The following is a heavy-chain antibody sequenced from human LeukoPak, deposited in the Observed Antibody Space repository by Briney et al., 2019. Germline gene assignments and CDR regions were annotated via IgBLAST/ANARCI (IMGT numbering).Heavy chain of an antibody. V-gene: IGHV4-39*01. Sequence: SETLSLTCTVSGGSISSSSYYWGWIRQPPGKGLEWIGSIYYSGSTYYNPSLKSRVTISVDTSKNQFSLKLSSVTAADTAVYYCAKVHPWYRVEYIDYWGQGTLVTVSS. CDR2: IYYSGST. D-gene: IGHD1-26*01. CDR3: AKVHPWYRVEYIDY. CDR1: GGSISSSSYY. J-gene: IGHJ4*02.